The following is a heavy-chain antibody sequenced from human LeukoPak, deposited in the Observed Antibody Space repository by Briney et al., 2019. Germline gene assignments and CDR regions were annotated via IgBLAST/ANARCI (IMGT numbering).Heavy chain of an antibody. CDR1: GFTFSSYA. Sequence: PGGSLRLSCAASGFTFSSYAMHWVRQAPGKGLEWVAVISYDGSNKYYADSVKGRFTISRDNSKNTLYLQMNSLRAEDTAVYYCAKGGIVGSSWRHHFDYWGQGTLVTVSS. V-gene: IGHV3-30*04. D-gene: IGHD6-13*01. J-gene: IGHJ4*02. CDR2: ISYDGSNK. CDR3: AKGGIVGSSWRHHFDY.